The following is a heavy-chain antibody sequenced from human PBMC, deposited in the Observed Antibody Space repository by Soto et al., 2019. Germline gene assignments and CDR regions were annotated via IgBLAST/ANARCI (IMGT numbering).Heavy chain of an antibody. CDR3: ARRRDCNSTSCPYDAFDI. J-gene: IGHJ3*02. Sequence: QVQLVQSGAEVKKPGSSVKVSCKASGGTFSSYAISWVRQAPGQGLEWMGGIIPIFGTANYAQKFQGRVTITAAESTSTAYMGLSSLRSEDTVVYYCARRRDCNSTSCPYDAFDICGQGTMVTVSS. D-gene: IGHD2-2*01. CDR1: GGTFSSYA. CDR2: IIPIFGTA. V-gene: IGHV1-69*01.